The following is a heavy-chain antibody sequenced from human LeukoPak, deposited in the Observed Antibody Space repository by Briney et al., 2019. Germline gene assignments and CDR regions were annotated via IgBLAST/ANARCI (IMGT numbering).Heavy chain of an antibody. D-gene: IGHD1-26*01. CDR2: ISGSGGST. J-gene: IGHJ3*02. CDR3: AREMGATDAFDI. Sequence: GGSLRLPCAASGFTFSSYAMSWVRQAPGKGLEWVSAISGSGGSTYYADSVKGRFTISRDNAKNSLYLQMNSLRAEDTAVYYCAREMGATDAFDIWGQGTMVTVSS. V-gene: IGHV3-23*01. CDR1: GFTFSSYA.